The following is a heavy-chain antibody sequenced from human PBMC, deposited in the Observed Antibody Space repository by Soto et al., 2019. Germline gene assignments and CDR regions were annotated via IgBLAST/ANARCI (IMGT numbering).Heavy chain of an antibody. Sequence: QVQLQQSGPGLVKPSQTLSLTCAISGDSVSSNSAAWNWIRQSPSRGLEWLGRTYYRSKWYNDYAVSVKSRITINPDTSKNQFSLQLNSVTPEDTAVYYCARGSSPPSRQDYYYYYGMDVWGQGTTVTVSS. CDR3: ARGSSPPSRQDYYYYYGMDV. D-gene: IGHD6-6*01. CDR2: TYYRSKWYN. V-gene: IGHV6-1*01. CDR1: GDSVSSNSAA. J-gene: IGHJ6*02.